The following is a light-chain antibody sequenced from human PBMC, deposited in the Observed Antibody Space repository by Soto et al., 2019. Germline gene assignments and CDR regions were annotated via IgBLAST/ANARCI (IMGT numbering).Light chain of an antibody. CDR1: QSVRSY. V-gene: IGKV3-11*01. CDR3: QQYVASPWT. CDR2: DAS. J-gene: IGKJ1*01. Sequence: EIVLTQSPATLSLSPGERATLSCRASQSVRSYLAWYQQKPGQAPRLLIYDASNRATDIPARFSGSGSGTDFTLTISSLDPEDSAVYYCQQYVASPWTFGQGTKV.